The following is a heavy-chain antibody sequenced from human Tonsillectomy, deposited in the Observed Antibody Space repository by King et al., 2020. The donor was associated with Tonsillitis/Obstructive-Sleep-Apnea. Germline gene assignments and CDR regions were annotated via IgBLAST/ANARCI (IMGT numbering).Heavy chain of an antibody. D-gene: IGHD4-11*01. Sequence: VQLVESGGGVVQPGRSLRLSCAASGFTFGAYGMHWVRQAPGKGLEWVAVIWYDGSNKYYADSVKGRFTISRDNSKNTLYLQMNSLRAEDTAVYYCARDIRLYSNVGYYYMDVWGKGTTVTVSS. CDR1: GFTFGAYG. V-gene: IGHV3-33*01. CDR3: ARDIRLYSNVGYYYMDV. J-gene: IGHJ6*03. CDR2: IWYDGSNK.